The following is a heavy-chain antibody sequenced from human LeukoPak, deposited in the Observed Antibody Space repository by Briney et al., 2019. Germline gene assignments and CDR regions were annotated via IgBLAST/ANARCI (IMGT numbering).Heavy chain of an antibody. CDR1: GFNLNSYT. CDR2: VSSTGSYI. Sequence: PGASLRLSCAASGFNLNSYTLTWVRQAPGKGLEWVSSVSSTGSYIHYADSVKGRFTISRDNPDNVVYLQMNSLRAEDTAVYYCTRVAIAGPTGWFDPWGQGTLVTVSS. V-gene: IGHV3-21*01. J-gene: IGHJ5*02. D-gene: IGHD2-15*01. CDR3: TRVAIAGPTGWFDP.